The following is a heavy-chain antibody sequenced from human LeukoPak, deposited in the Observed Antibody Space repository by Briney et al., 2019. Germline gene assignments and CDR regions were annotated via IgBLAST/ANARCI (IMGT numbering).Heavy chain of an antibody. J-gene: IGHJ4*02. D-gene: IGHD1-26*01. CDR1: GFTFSSYS. V-gene: IGHV3-48*01. Sequence: GGSLRLSCAASGFTFSSYSMNWVRQAPGKGLEWVSYISSSSSTIYYADSVKGRFTISRDNAKNSLCLQMNSLRAEDTAVYYCARESEWEPSGFDYWGQGTLVTVSS. CDR3: ARESEWEPSGFDY. CDR2: ISSSSSTI.